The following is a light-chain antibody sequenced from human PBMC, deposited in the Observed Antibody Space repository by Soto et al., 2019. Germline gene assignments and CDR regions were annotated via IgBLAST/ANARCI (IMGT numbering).Light chain of an antibody. CDR2: GAS. J-gene: IGKJ1*01. CDR3: QQYGSSPRT. CDR1: QSVTSSY. Sequence: ELVLTQSPGTLSLSPGERATLSCRASQSVTSSYLAWYLQKPGQAPRLLIYGASSRATGIPDRFSGSGSGTDFTLTISRLEPEAFAVDYSQQYGSSPRTFGQGTKGESK. V-gene: IGKV3-20*01.